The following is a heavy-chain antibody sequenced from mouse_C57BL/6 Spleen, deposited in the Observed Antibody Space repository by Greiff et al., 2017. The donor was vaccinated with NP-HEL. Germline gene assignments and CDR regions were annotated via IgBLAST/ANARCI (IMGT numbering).Heavy chain of an antibody. V-gene: IGHV1-82*01. J-gene: IGHJ4*01. D-gene: IGHD2-13*01. CDR1: GYAFSSSW. Sequence: LVESGPELVKPGASVKISCKASGYAFSSSWMNWVKQRPGKGLEWIGRIYPGDGDTNYNGKFKGKATLTADKSSSTAYMQLSSLTSEDSAVYFCARTTTVIYYAMDYWGQGTSVTVSS. CDR3: ARTTTVIYYAMDY. CDR2: IYPGDGDT.